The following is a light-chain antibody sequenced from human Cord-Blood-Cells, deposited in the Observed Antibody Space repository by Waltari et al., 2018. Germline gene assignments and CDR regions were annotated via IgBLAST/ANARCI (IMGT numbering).Light chain of an antibody. J-gene: IGLJ2*01. Sequence: QSALTQPRSVSGSPGQSVTISCTGTSRDVGGYNYVSWYHQHPGKAPKLMIYDVSKRPSGVPVRFSGSKSGKTASLTISGLQAEDEADYYCCSYAGSYTVFGGGTKLTVL. V-gene: IGLV2-11*01. CDR2: DVS. CDR3: CSYAGSYTV. CDR1: SRDVGGYNY.